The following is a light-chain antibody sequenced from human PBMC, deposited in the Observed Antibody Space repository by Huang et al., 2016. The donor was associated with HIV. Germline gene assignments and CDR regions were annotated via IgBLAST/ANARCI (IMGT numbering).Light chain of an antibody. J-gene: IGKJ2*01. CDR1: PSISSSY. Sequence: EIVLTQSPGNVSLSPGERVTLSCRASPSISSSYVAWYQQKRGQAPRLLIYGASIRASGSPDTFSGTGSGTDFTLTISRLEPEDVAVYSCQQYGGSPYTFGQGTKLEIK. CDR3: QQYGGSPYT. CDR2: GAS. V-gene: IGKV3-20*01.